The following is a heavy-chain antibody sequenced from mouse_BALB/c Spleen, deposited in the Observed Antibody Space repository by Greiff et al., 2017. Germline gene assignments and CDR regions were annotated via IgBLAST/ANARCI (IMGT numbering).Heavy chain of an antibody. Sequence: DVMLVESGGGLVKPGGSLKLSCAASGFTFSSYAMSWVRQTPEKRLEWVASISSGGSTYYPDSVKGRFTISRDNARNILYLQMSSLRSEDTAMYYCARGGYGSSYVDYGGQGTTLTVSS. D-gene: IGHD1-1*01. V-gene: IGHV5-6-5*01. J-gene: IGHJ2*01. CDR2: ISSGGST. CDR3: ARGGYGSSYVDY. CDR1: GFTFSSYA.